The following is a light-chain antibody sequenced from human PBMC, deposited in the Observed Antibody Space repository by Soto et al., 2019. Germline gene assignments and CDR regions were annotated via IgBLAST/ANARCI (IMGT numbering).Light chain of an antibody. J-gene: IGLJ1*01. V-gene: IGLV2-14*01. CDR3: SSYTSSSLYV. CDR2: DVS. Sequence: SELTQPVSVSRSPGQSITISCTGTSSDVGGYNYVSWYQQHPGKAPKLMIYDVSNRPSGVSNRFSGSKPGNTASLTISGLQAEDEADYYCSSYTSSSLYVFGTGTKVTVL. CDR1: SSDVGGYNY.